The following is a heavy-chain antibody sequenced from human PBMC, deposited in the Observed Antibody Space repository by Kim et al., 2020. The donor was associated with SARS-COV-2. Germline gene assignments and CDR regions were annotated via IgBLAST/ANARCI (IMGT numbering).Heavy chain of an antibody. D-gene: IGHD3-22*01. Sequence: GGSLRLSCAVSGFVFSTDWMYWVRPAAGQGLVLFSRLNSDGRDTTYEDSVKGRFTIYRDNAKNTLYPQMNGLRTEDTAVYYCAKVGDYDSSGFYAFFRSWGQGTRVTVSS. CDR3: AKVGDYDSSGFYAFFRS. CDR2: LNSDGRDT. J-gene: IGHJ5*02. V-gene: IGHV3-74*03. CDR1: GFVFSTDW.